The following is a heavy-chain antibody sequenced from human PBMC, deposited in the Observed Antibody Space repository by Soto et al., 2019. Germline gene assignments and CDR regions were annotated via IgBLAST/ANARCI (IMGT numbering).Heavy chain of an antibody. V-gene: IGHV1-2*04. D-gene: IGHD6-6*01. Sequence: ASVKVSCKASGYTFTGYYMHWVRQAPGQGLEWMGWINPNSGGTNYAQKFQGWVTMTRDTSISTAYMELSRLRSDDTAVYYCAREEVAARPYGMDVWGQGTTVTVSS. CDR3: AREEVAARPYGMDV. J-gene: IGHJ6*02. CDR1: GYTFTGYY. CDR2: INPNSGGT.